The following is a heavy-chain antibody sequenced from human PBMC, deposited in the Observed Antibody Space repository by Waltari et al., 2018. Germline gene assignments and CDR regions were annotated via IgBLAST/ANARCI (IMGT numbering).Heavy chain of an antibody. J-gene: IGHJ4*02. CDR1: GFSLRTSGMR. V-gene: IGHV2-70*04. CDR2: IDWDDDK. D-gene: IGHD3-10*01. Sequence: QVTLKESGPALVKPTQTLTLTCTFSGFSLRTSGMRVSWIRQPRGKALEWLARIDWDDDKFYSTSLKTRLTISKDTSKNQVVLTMTNMDPVDTATYYCARMRIMDYYGSGSYWFDYWGQGTLVTVSS. CDR3: ARMRIMDYYGSGSYWFDY.